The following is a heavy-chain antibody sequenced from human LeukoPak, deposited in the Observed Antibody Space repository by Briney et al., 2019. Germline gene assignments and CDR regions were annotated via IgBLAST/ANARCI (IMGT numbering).Heavy chain of an antibody. CDR1: GFTFSSYW. J-gene: IGHJ4*02. CDR2: IKQDGSEK. CDR3: ARRGNRQPFDY. D-gene: IGHD3-16*01. Sequence: PGGSLRLSCAASGFTFSSYWRSWVRQAPGKGLEWVANIKQDGSEKYYVDSVKGRFTISRDNAKNSLYLQMNSLRAEDTAVYYCARRGNRQPFDYWGQGTLVTVSS. V-gene: IGHV3-7*01.